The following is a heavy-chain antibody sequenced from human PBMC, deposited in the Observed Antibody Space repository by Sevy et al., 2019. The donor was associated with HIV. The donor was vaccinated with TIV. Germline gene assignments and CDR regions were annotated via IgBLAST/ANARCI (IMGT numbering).Heavy chain of an antibody. CDR3: AGDKLPPVMITMVRGALSYYFDY. CDR2: IWYDGSYK. D-gene: IGHD3-10*01. J-gene: IGHJ4*02. Sequence: GGSLRLSCTASGFIFSTYGIHWVRQAPGKGLEWVAVIWYDGSYKYYADSVKGRFTISRDNSKNTVYLQMNSLRAEDTAGYYCAGDKLPPVMITMVRGALSYYFDYWGQGTLVTVSS. V-gene: IGHV3-33*01. CDR1: GFIFSTYG.